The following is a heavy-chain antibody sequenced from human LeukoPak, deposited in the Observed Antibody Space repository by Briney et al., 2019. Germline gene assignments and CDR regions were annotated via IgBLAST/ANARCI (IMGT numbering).Heavy chain of an antibody. Sequence: GGSLRLSCAASGFTFSSYSMNWVRQAPGEGLEWVSYISSSSSTIYYADSVKGRFTISRDNAKNSLYLQMNSLRAEDTAVYYCRYSNYGLDYWGQGTLVTVSS. V-gene: IGHV3-48*01. CDR3: RYSNYGLDY. CDR2: ISSSSSTI. CDR1: GFTFSSYS. D-gene: IGHD4-11*01. J-gene: IGHJ4*02.